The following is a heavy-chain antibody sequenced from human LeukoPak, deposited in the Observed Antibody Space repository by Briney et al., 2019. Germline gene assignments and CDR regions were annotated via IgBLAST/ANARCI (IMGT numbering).Heavy chain of an antibody. CDR3: ARHIYSSSGYYYYMDV. CDR2: IYPSDSDA. D-gene: IGHD6-6*01. J-gene: IGHJ6*03. CDR1: GYSFTSYW. V-gene: IGHV5-51*01. Sequence: GESLKISCKGSGYSFTSYWIGWVRQMPGKGLEWMGIIYPSDSDARFGPSFQGQVTISADKSISTAYLQWSSLKASDTAIYYCARHIYSSSGYYYYMDVWGKGTTVTVSS.